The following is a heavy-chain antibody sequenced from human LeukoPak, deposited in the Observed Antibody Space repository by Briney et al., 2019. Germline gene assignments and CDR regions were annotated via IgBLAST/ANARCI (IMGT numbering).Heavy chain of an antibody. CDR1: GFTFSSYW. D-gene: IGHD3-10*01. CDR3: ARVTMVRGVLMAYWYFDL. Sequence: GGSLRLSCAASGFTFSSYWMSWVRQAPGKGLEWVANIKQDGSEKYYVDSVKGRFTTSRDNAKNSLYLQMNSLRAEDTAVYYCARVTMVRGVLMAYWYFDLWGRGTLVTVSS. CDR2: IKQDGSEK. J-gene: IGHJ2*01. V-gene: IGHV3-7*01.